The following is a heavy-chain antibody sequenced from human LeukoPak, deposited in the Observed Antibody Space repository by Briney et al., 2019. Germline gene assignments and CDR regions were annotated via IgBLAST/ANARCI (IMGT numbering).Heavy chain of an antibody. J-gene: IGHJ4*02. CDR1: GFTFSSYA. D-gene: IGHD3-10*01. CDR3: AKDGDYYGSGSYYVDY. Sequence: PGGSLRLSCAASGFTFSSYAMHWVRQAPGKGLEWVAVISYDGSNKYYADSVKGRFTISRDNSKNTLYLQMNSLRAEDTAVYYCAKDGDYYGSGSYYVDYWGQGTLVTVSS. CDR2: ISYDGSNK. V-gene: IGHV3-30*04.